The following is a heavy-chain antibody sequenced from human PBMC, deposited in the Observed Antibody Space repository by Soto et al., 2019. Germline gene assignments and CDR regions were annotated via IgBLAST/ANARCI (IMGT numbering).Heavy chain of an antibody. V-gene: IGHV4-31*03. CDR3: ARDQGMHREFGAVGGGDYAFDI. Sequence: KPSETLSLTCTVSGGSISSGGYYWSWIRQHPGKGLEWIGYIYYSGSTYYNPSLKSRVTISVDTSKNQFSLKLSSVTAADTAVYYCARDQGMHREFGAVGGGDYAFDIWAKGQWSPSPQ. CDR1: GGSISSGGYY. J-gene: IGHJ3*02. D-gene: IGHD3-16*01. CDR2: IYYSGST.